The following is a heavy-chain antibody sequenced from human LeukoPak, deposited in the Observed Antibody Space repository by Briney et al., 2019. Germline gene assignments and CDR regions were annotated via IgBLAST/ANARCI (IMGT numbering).Heavy chain of an antibody. J-gene: IGHJ5*01. CDR2: ISTSGIYT. V-gene: IGHV3-23*01. D-gene: IGHD2-2*01. Sequence: GGSLRLSCAVSGFTFSSYAMSWVRQAPGKGLEWVSTISTSGIYTYYADSVKGRFTISRDNSKNTLYLQMNSLRAEDMAVYYCAKALGVEVPAASRWFDSWGQGILVTVSS. CDR3: AKALGVEVPAASRWFDS. CDR1: GFTFSSYA.